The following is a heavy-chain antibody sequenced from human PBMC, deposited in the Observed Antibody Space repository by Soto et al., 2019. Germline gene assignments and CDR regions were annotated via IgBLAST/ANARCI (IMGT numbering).Heavy chain of an antibody. V-gene: IGHV4-59*11. D-gene: IGHD3-10*01. J-gene: IGHJ4*02. Sequence: PSEALSVSCIFSGDHINIRYWGWIRQPPGKGLEWIGYIDYVGSTNYAPSLQSRVTMSVDTSKKQVSLKLRYVTAADTAVYYCVRQRGNYFDFWGQGTLVTVSS. CDR1: GDHINIRY. CDR2: IDYVGST. CDR3: VRQRGNYFDF.